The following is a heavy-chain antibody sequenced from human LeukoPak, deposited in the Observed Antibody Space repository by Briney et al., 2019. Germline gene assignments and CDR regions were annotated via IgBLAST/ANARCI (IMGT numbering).Heavy chain of an antibody. D-gene: IGHD6-19*01. J-gene: IGHJ4*02. V-gene: IGHV4-34*01. CDR2: INHSGST. Sequence: SETLSLTCAVYGGSFSGYYWSWIRQPPGKGLEWIGEINHSGSTNYNPSLKSRVTISVDRSKNQFSLKLSSVTAADTAVYYCASAISGWFSFDYWGQGTLVTVSS. CDR1: GGSFSGYY. CDR3: ASAISGWFSFDY.